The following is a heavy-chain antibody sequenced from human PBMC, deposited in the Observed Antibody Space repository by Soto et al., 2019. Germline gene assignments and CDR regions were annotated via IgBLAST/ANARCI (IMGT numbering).Heavy chain of an antibody. J-gene: IGHJ4*02. D-gene: IGHD5-18*01. CDR1: GFTFSSYG. V-gene: IGHV3-30*18. CDR3: AKDLSAGVTATFDY. Sequence: WGSLRLSCAASGFTFSSYGMHWVRQAPGKGLEWVAVISYDGSNKYYADSVKGRFTSSRDNSKNTLHLQMNSLRAEDTAVYYCAKDLSAGVTATFDYWGQGTLVTVSS. CDR2: ISYDGSNK.